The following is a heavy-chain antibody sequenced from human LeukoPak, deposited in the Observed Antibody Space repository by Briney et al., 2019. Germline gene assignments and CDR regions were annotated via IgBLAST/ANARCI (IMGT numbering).Heavy chain of an antibody. D-gene: IGHD3-22*01. CDR2: IYSGGST. J-gene: IGHJ4*02. CDR3: ARDKQDYDSSGYYDY. CDR1: GFTVSSNY. Sequence: GGSLRPSCAASGFTVSSNYMSWVREAPGKGLERGSVIYSGGSTYYADSVKGRFTISRDNSKNTLYLQMNSLRAEDTAVYYCARDKQDYDSSGYYDYWGQGTLVTVSS. V-gene: IGHV3-66*01.